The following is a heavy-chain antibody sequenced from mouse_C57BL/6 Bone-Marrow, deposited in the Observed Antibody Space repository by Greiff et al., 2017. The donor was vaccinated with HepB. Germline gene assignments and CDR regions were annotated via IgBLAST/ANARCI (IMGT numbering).Heavy chain of an antibody. CDR3: ARYLLQRDAMDY. V-gene: IGHV7-3*01. CDR2: IRNKANGYTT. J-gene: IGHJ4*01. CDR1: GFTFTDYY. Sequence: EVKLVESGGGLVQPGGSLSLSCAASGFTFTDYYMSWVRQPPGKALEWLGFIRNKANGYTTEYSASVKGRFTISRDNSQSILYLQMNALRAEDSATYYCARYLLQRDAMDYWGQGTSVTVSS.